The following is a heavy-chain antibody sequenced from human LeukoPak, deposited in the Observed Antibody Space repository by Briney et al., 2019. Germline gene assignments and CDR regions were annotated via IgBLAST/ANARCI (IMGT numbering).Heavy chain of an antibody. J-gene: IGHJ4*02. CDR1: GFTFSLHY. CDR2: IKEDGSDT. Sequence: GGSLRLSCAASGFTFSLHYMGWVRQTPGKGLEWVANIKEDGSDTFYVDSVKGPFTIFRDNAKNSVYLQMNILRAEDTAGYYCARHRYFYFDLWGQGTLVNVSS. V-gene: IGHV3-7*01. CDR3: ARHRYFYFDL. D-gene: IGHD3-9*01.